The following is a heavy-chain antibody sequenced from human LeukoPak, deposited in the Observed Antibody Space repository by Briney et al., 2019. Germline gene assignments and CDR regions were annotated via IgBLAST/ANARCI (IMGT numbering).Heavy chain of an antibody. Sequence: SETLSLTCAVYGGFFSGYYWSWIRQPPGKGLEWIGEINHSGSTNYNPSLKSRVTISVDTSKNQFSLKLSSVTAADTAVYYCARAASYDFWSGYRSPGPIDYWGQGTLVTVSS. D-gene: IGHD3-3*01. CDR2: INHSGST. CDR1: GGFFSGYY. CDR3: ARAASYDFWSGYRSPGPIDY. V-gene: IGHV4-34*01. J-gene: IGHJ4*02.